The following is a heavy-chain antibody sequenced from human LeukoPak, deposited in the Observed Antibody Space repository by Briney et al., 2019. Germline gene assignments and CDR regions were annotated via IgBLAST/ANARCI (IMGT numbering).Heavy chain of an antibody. CDR1: GGSISSSSYY. CDR2: IYYSGST. Sequence: PSETLSLTCTVSGGSISSSSYYWGWIHQPPGKGLEWIGSIYYSGSTYYNPSLKSRVTISVDTSKNQFSLKLSSVTAADTAVYYCAGNYYGDFDAFDIWGQGTMVTVSS. V-gene: IGHV4-39*01. D-gene: IGHD4-17*01. CDR3: AGNYYGDFDAFDI. J-gene: IGHJ3*02.